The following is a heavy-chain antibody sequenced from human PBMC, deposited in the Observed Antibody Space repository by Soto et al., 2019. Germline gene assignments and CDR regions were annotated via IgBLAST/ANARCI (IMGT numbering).Heavy chain of an antibody. V-gene: IGHV1-18*01. CDR3: ARGNYMIVGNPFDY. Sequence: ASVKVSCTACGYTFTSYGISWVRQAPGQGLEWMGWISAYNGNTNYAQKLQGRVTMTRNTSISTAYMELSSLRSEDTAVYYCARGNYMIVGNPFDYWGQGTLVTVSS. CDR2: ISAYNGNT. CDR1: GYTFTSYG. D-gene: IGHD3-22*01. J-gene: IGHJ4*02.